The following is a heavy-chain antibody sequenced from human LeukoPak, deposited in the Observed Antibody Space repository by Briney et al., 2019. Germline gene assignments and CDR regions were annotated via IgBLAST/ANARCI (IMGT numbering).Heavy chain of an antibody. CDR3: ARERAGRGYYFDY. CDR2: IWYDGSNK. Sequence: QSGGSLRLSCAASGFTFSSYGMHWVRQAPGKGLEWVAVIWYDGSNKYYADSVKGRFTISRDNSKNTLYLQMNSLRAEDTAVYYCARERAGRGYYFDYWGQGTLVTVSS. V-gene: IGHV3-33*01. D-gene: IGHD3-10*01. J-gene: IGHJ4*02. CDR1: GFTFSSYG.